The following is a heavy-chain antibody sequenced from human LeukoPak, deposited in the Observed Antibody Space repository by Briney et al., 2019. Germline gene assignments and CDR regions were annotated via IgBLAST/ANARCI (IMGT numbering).Heavy chain of an antibody. V-gene: IGHV3-30-3*01. CDR2: ISYDGSNK. CDR3: ARDSVLYDSSGYYLD. Sequence: QPGGSLRLSCAASGFTFSSYAMHWVRQAPGKGLEWVAVISYDGSNKYYADSVKGRFTISRDNSKNTLYPQMNSLRAEDTAVYYCARDSVLYDSSGYYLDWGQGTLVTVSS. J-gene: IGHJ4*02. D-gene: IGHD3-22*01. CDR1: GFTFSSYA.